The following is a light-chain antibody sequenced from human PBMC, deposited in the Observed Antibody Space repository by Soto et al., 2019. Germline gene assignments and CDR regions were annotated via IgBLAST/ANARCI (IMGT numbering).Light chain of an antibody. CDR2: DSS. V-gene: IGKV3-11*01. J-gene: IGKJ5*01. Sequence: EVVLTQSPVTLSLSPGERATLSCRASQSVQSYLAWYQQKPGQAPRLLIYDSSNRATGVPARFSGSGSGTDFTLTISTLEPEDFAVYDCQHRSSWPVTFGQGTLLEIK. CDR1: QSVQSY. CDR3: QHRSSWPVT.